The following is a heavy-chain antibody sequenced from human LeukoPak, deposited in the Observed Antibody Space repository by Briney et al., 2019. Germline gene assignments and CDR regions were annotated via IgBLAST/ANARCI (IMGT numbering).Heavy chain of an antibody. Sequence: SETLSLTCTVSGGSISSYYWSWIRQPPGKGLEWIGYIYYSGSTNYNPSLKSRVTISVDTSKNQFPLKLSSVTAADTAVYYCARDPGWRELPYFDYWGQGTLVTVSS. J-gene: IGHJ4*02. D-gene: IGHD1-26*01. CDR1: GGSISSYY. CDR3: ARDPGWRELPYFDY. CDR2: IYYSGST. V-gene: IGHV4-59*01.